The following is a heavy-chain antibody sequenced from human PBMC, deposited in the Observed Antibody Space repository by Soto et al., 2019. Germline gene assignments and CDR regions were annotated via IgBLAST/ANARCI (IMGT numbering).Heavy chain of an antibody. CDR3: ARQATYTLDV. V-gene: IGHV4-39*01. CDR1: GVSITSTTYF. D-gene: IGHD4-4*01. J-gene: IGHJ6*02. Sequence: QLQLQESGPGLVQPSETLSLSCAVSGVSITSTTYFWAWIRQPPGKGLEWIGTLSYAGNTYYNPSRQSRVTISADTSKNQFSLMLTSLTAADTAVYYCARQATYTLDVWGQGTTVTVSS. CDR2: LSYAGNT.